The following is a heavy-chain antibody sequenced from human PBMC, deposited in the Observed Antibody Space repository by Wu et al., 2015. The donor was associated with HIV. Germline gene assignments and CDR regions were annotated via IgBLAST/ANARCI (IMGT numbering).Heavy chain of an antibody. CDR2: IIPMLATT. D-gene: IGHD2-15*01. CDR3: ASPLPPYCRGYNCLDAFDI. J-gene: IGHJ3*02. CDR1: GYTFTSYD. V-gene: IGHV1-69*11. Sequence: QVQLVQSGAEVKKPGASVKVSCKASGYTFTSYDITWVRQAPGQGLEWMGRIIPMLATTQYARELQGRVTITADESTSTAYLELNSLRSDDTAVYYCASPLPPYCRGYNCLDAFDIWGQGTMVTVSS.